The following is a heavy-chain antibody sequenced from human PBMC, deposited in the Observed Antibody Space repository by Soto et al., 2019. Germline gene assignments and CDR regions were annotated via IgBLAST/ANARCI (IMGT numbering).Heavy chain of an antibody. CDR2: VSFDGNSQ. D-gene: IGHD5-12*01. Sequence: LRLSCAASGFTFTNYGMHWVRQAPGKGLEWVAAVSFDGNSQYYVDSVKGRFTISRDNSKNTLYLQMNSLKAEDTAVYYCAKDQGYTGYEYSDYWGQGTLVTVSS. CDR1: GFTFTNYG. V-gene: IGHV3-30*18. J-gene: IGHJ4*02. CDR3: AKDQGYTGYEYSDY.